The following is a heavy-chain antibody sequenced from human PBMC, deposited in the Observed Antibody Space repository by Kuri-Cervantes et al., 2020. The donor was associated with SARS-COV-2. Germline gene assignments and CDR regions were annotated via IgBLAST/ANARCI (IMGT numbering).Heavy chain of an antibody. V-gene: IGHV1-46*01. Sequence: ASVKVSCKASGYTFTSYYMHWVRQAPGQGLEWMGIINPSGGSTSYAQKFQGRVTMTRDMSTSTVYMELSSLRSEDTAVYYCASWSTSDAFDIWGQGTMVTVSS. CDR2: INPSGGST. D-gene: IGHD2-2*01. CDR3: ASWSTSDAFDI. J-gene: IGHJ3*02. CDR1: GYTFTSYY.